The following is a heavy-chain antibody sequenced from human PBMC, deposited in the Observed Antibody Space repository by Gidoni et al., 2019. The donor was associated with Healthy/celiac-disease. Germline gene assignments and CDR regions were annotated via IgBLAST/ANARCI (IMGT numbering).Heavy chain of an antibody. CDR3: ARGARLLWFGEEAFDI. CDR1: GGSISSSSYY. J-gene: IGHJ3*02. V-gene: IGHV4-39*07. Sequence: LQLQESGPGLVKPSDTLSLTCTVSGGSISSSSYYWGWIRQPPGKGLEWIGSIYYSGSTYYNPSLKSRVTISVDTSKNQFSLKLSSVTAADTAVYYCARGARLLWFGEEAFDIWGQGTMVTVSS. CDR2: IYYSGST. D-gene: IGHD3-10*01.